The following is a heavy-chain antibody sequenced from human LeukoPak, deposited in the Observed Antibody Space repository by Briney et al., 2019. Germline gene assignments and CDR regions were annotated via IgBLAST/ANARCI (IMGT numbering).Heavy chain of an antibody. Sequence: SETLSLTCTVSGGSISSSSYYWGWIRQPPGKGLEWIGSIYYSGSTYYNPSLKSRATISVDTSKNQSSLKLSSVTAADTAVYYCASPPADYGDFSFNYWGQGTLVTVSS. J-gene: IGHJ4*02. CDR3: ASPPADYGDFSFNY. D-gene: IGHD4-17*01. CDR2: IYYSGST. V-gene: IGHV4-39*01. CDR1: GGSISSSSYY.